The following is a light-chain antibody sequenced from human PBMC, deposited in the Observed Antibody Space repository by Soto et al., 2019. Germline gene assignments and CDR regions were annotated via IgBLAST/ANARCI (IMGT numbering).Light chain of an antibody. CDR3: SSYTNINTRACV. J-gene: IGLJ1*01. Sequence: QSALTQSPSASGSPGQSVTISCTGTSSDVGGYNYVSWYQQHPGKAPKLMIYEVTDRPSGVSNRFSGSKSGNTASLTISGLQAEDEAEYYCSSYTNINTRACVFGTGTKLTVL. V-gene: IGLV2-14*01. CDR2: EVT. CDR1: SSDVGGYNY.